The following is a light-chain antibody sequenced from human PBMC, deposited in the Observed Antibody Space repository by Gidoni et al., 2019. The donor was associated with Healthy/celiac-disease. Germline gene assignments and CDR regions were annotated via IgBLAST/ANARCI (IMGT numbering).Light chain of an antibody. Sequence: DLQMIQPPSSVSTSVGDRVTIPCRAGQGISSWLAWYQQKPGKAPKLLIYAASSLHSGVPSRFSGSGSGTDFTLTISSLQPEDFATYYCQQAHSFPLTFGGGTKVEIK. CDR2: AAS. CDR3: QQAHSFPLT. CDR1: QGISSW. J-gene: IGKJ4*01. V-gene: IGKV1-12*01.